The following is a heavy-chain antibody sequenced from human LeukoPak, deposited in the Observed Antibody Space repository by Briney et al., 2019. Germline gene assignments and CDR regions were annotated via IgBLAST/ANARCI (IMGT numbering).Heavy chain of an antibody. J-gene: IGHJ5*02. CDR1: GVSISSSSYY. CDR3: ARDRSIAAALNWFDP. D-gene: IGHD6-13*01. V-gene: IGHV4-39*07. CDR2: IYYSGST. Sequence: PSETLSLTCTVSGVSISSSSYYWGWIRQPPGKGLEWIGNIYYSGSTYYNPSLKSRVTISVDTSKNQFSLKLSSVTAADTAVYYCARDRSIAAALNWFDPWGQGTLVTVSS.